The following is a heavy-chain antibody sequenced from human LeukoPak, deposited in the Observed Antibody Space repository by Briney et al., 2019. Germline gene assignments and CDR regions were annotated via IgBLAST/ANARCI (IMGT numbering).Heavy chain of an antibody. Sequence: SETLSLTCAVYGGSFSGYYWSWIRQPPGKGLEWIGEINHSGGTNYNPSLKSRVTISVDTSKNQFSLKLSSVTAADTAVYYCARGYFFNYGSGSYYMDVWGKGTTVTVSS. CDR3: ARGYFFNYGSGSYYMDV. CDR2: INHSGGT. D-gene: IGHD3-10*01. V-gene: IGHV4-34*01. CDR1: GGSFSGYY. J-gene: IGHJ6*03.